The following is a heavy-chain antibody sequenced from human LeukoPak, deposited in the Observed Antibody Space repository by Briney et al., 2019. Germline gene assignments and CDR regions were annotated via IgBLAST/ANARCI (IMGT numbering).Heavy chain of an antibody. D-gene: IGHD2-2*01. CDR1: GYTFPDYY. Sequence: ASVKVSCKASGYTFPDYYMHWVRQASGQGFEWMGWINPNDGDTNYAQKFQGRVTMTRDTSISTAHMEVSRLRSDDTAVYYCARANFLYCSSSTCLFDYWGQGTLVTVS. J-gene: IGHJ4*02. V-gene: IGHV1-2*02. CDR3: ARANFLYCSSSTCLFDY. CDR2: INPNDGDT.